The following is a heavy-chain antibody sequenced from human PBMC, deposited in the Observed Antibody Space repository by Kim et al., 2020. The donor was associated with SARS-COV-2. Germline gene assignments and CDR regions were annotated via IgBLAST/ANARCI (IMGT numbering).Heavy chain of an antibody. D-gene: IGHD6-13*01. Sequence: SETLSLTCAVYGGSFSGYYWSWIRQPPGKGLEWIGEINHSGSTNYNPSLKSRVTISVDTSKNQFSLKLSSVTAADTAVYYFARFAYGSSCCPGFDPWGQGTLVTVSS. CDR3: ARFAYGSSCCPGFDP. V-gene: IGHV4-34*01. CDR1: GGSFSGYY. CDR2: INHSGST. J-gene: IGHJ5*02.